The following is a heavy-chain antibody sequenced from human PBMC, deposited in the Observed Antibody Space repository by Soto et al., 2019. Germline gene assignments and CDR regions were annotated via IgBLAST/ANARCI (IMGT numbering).Heavy chain of an antibody. CDR3: ARALGCTLNDCHYTMDV. CDR1: GFHFHSYA. Sequence: MESGGGAVLPGGSLTLSCVASGFHFHSYAMYWVRQAPGRGLEWVALISYDGTNTYYGDSVKGRFTISRDNSKGTLFLQMDSLRADDTALYHCARALGCTLNDCHYTMDVWGQGTTVTVSS. D-gene: IGHD2-21*01. CDR2: ISYDGTNT. V-gene: IGHV3-30-3*01. J-gene: IGHJ6*02.